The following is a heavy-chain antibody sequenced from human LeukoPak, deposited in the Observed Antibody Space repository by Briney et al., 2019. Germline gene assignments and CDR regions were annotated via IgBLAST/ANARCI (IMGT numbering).Heavy chain of an antibody. J-gene: IGHJ4*02. CDR2: INPSSADT. CDR3: VRALRVDDILTGYLAAGVDY. V-gene: IGHV1-8*01. CDR1: GYTFTNFD. D-gene: IGHD3-9*01. Sequence: RASVKVSCKASGYTFTNFDINWVRQATGQGLEWIGWINPSSADTGYALKFQGRVTMTRNTTINTAYMELSSLRSDDTAVYFCVRALRVDDILTGYLAAGVDYWGQGTLVTVSS.